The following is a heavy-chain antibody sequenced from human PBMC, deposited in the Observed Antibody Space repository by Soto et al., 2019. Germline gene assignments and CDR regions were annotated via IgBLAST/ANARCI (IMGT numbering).Heavy chain of an antibody. Sequence: QVQLQESGPGLVKPSQTLSLTCTVSGASISSGGYYWSWIRQHPGKGLEWIGYIHYGGSTYYNPSLPSRVTMSVDAYENQFPLNLNSVTAADSAVYYCARDYWGYSLFDYWGQGTLVTVSS. D-gene: IGHD5-18*01. CDR3: ARDYWGYSLFDY. CDR2: IHYGGST. J-gene: IGHJ4*02. V-gene: IGHV4-31*03. CDR1: GASISSGGYY.